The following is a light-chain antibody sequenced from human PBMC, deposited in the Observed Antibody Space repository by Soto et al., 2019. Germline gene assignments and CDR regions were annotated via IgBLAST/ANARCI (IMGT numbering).Light chain of an antibody. CDR1: SSDVGAYNY. CDR3: CSYAGTYSYV. Sequence: QSVLTQPRSVSGSPGQSVTISCTGTSSDVGAYNYVSRYQQHPGKAPKFMIYDVSKRPSGVPDRFSGSKSGNTASLTISGLQAEDEADYYCCSYAGTYSYVFGNGTKVTVL. J-gene: IGLJ1*01. CDR2: DVS. V-gene: IGLV2-11*01.